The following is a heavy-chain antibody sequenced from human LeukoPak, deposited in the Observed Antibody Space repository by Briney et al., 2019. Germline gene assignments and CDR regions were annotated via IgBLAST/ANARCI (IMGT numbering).Heavy chain of an antibody. Sequence: GGSLRLSCAASGFTFSSYNMNWVRQAPGKGLEWVSSISTSNSYIYYADSVKGRFTISRDNAKNSLYLQMNSLRAEDTAVYYCARDYGVVVKSWFDPWGQGTLVTVSS. CDR2: ISTSNSYI. D-gene: IGHD3-22*01. CDR3: ARDYGVVVKSWFDP. J-gene: IGHJ5*02. V-gene: IGHV3-21*04. CDR1: GFTFSSYN.